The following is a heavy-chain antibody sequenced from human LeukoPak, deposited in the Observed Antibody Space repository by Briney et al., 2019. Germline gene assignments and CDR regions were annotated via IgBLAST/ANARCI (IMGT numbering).Heavy chain of an antibody. V-gene: IGHV1-46*01. J-gene: IGHJ6*03. CDR2: INPSGGST. D-gene: IGHD4-23*01. Sequence: GASVKVSCKASGYTFTGYYMHWVRQAPGQGLEWMGIINPSGGSTSYAQKFQGRVTMTRDMSTSTVYMELSSLRSGDTAVYYCARDGVNGGKADRRYYYYMDVWGKGTTVTVSS. CDR3: ARDGVNGGKADRRYYYYMDV. CDR1: GYTFTGYY.